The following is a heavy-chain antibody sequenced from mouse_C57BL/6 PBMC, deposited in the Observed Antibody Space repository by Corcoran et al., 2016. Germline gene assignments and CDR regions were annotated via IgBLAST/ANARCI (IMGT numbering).Heavy chain of an antibody. D-gene: IGHD1-1*01. CDR3: AREGPYYYGSSQYYYAMDY. Sequence: EVQLQQSGPELVKPGASVKIPCKASGYTFTDYNMDWVKQSHGKSLEWIGDINPNNGGTIYNQKFKGKATLTVDKSSSTAYMELRSLTSEVTAVYYCAREGPYYYGSSQYYYAMDYWGQGTSVTVSS. CDR1: GYTFTDYN. CDR2: INPNNGGT. J-gene: IGHJ4*01. V-gene: IGHV1-18*01.